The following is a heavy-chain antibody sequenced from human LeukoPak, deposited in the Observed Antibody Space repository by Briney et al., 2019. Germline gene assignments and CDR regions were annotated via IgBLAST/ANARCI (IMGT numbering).Heavy chain of an antibody. J-gene: IGHJ4*02. Sequence: SETLSLTCTVSGGSISSSSYYWGWIRQPPGKGLEWIGSIYYSGSTYYNPSLKSRVTISVDTSKNQFSLKLSSVTAADTAVYYCARGSQPNFEEDAGFDYWGQGTLVTVSS. CDR2: IYYSGST. CDR1: GGSISSSSYY. D-gene: IGHD2-8*01. V-gene: IGHV4-39*07. CDR3: ARGSQPNFEEDAGFDY.